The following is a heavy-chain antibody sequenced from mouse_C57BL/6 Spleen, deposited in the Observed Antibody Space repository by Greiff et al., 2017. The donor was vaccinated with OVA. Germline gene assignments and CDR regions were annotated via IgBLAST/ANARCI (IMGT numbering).Heavy chain of an antibody. CDR2: IYPGGGYT. Sequence: QVQLQQSGAELVRPGTSVKMSCKASGYTFTNYWIGWAKQRPGHGLEWIGDIYPGGGYTNYNEKFKGKATLTADKSSSTAYMQFSSLTSEDSAIDYCARGATVVASYYCDYWGQGTTLTVSS. CDR3: ARGATVVASYYCDY. CDR1: GYTFTNYW. J-gene: IGHJ2*01. D-gene: IGHD1-1*01. V-gene: IGHV1-63*01.